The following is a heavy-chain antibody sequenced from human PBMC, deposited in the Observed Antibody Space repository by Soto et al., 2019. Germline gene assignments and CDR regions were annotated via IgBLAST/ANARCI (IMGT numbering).Heavy chain of an antibody. V-gene: IGHV5-51*01. Sequence: PGESLKISCKSSGYIFSKYWIGWVRQMPGKGLEWMGIIYPGDSDTRYSPSFQGQVTISADKSITTAYLQWRSLKASDTAIYYCVVYSSSSGHHFDYWGQGTLVTVSS. CDR1: GYIFSKYW. J-gene: IGHJ4*02. D-gene: IGHD6-6*01. CDR3: VVYSSSSGHHFDY. CDR2: IYPGDSDT.